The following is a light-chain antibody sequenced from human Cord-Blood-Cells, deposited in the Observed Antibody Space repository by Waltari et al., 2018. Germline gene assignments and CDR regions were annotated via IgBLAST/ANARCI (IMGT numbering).Light chain of an antibody. V-gene: IGLV2-23*01. Sequence: QSALTQPASVSGSPGQSITISCTGNSSDVGGYNLVSWYQQHPGKAPKLMIYEGSKRPSGVSNRFSGSKSGNTASLTISGLQAEDEADYYCCSYAGSSTLVFGGGTKLTVL. CDR2: EGS. CDR3: CSYAGSSTLV. CDR1: SSDVGGYNL. J-gene: IGLJ3*02.